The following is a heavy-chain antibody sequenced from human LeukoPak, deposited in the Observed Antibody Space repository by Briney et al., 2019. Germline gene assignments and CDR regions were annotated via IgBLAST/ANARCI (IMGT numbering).Heavy chain of an antibody. CDR3: ARVGGNTAMVQGWFDP. CDR1: GYTFTGYY. Sequence: GASVKVSCKASGYTFTGYYMHWVRQAPGQGLEWMGWINPNSGGTNYAQKFQGWVTMTRDTSISTAYMELSRLRSEDTAVYYCARVGGNTAMVQGWFDPWGQGTLVTVSS. J-gene: IGHJ5*02. CDR2: INPNSGGT. D-gene: IGHD5-18*01. V-gene: IGHV1-2*04.